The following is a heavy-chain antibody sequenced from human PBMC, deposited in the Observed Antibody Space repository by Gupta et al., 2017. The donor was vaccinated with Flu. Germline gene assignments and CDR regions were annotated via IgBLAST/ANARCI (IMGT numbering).Heavy chain of an antibody. D-gene: IGHD5-12*01. CDR3: ARERSGDAIHEY. Sequence: AASGFTFRSYGIHWVRQAPGKGLEWVAAISYDGSKEDYADSVKGRFTISRDNSKNTLYLQMNSLRAENTAVYYCARERSGDAIHEYWGQGTLVTVSS. CDR1: GFTFRSYG. CDR2: ISYDGSKE. V-gene: IGHV3-30-3*01. J-gene: IGHJ4*02.